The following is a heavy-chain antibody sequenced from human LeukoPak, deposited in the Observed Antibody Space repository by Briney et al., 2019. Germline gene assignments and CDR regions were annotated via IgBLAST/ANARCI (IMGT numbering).Heavy chain of an antibody. CDR3: ARSSSSPRLDY. D-gene: IGHD6-6*01. CDR1: GGSITNYY. V-gene: IGHV4-59*06. J-gene: IGHJ4*02. CDR2: IYHSGST. Sequence: SETLSLTCSHSGGSITNYYWSWIRQHPGKGLEWLGYIYHSGSTYYNPSLESRISISLDTSKNQFSLKLSSVTAADTAVYYCARSSSSPRLDYWGQGTLVTVSS.